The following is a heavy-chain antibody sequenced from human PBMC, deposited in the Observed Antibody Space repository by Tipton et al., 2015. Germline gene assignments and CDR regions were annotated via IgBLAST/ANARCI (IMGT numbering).Heavy chain of an antibody. CDR3: ARITMSFAFDI. V-gene: IGHV4-61*01. Sequence: TLSLTCTVSGGSVTSGSYYWNWIRQPPGQGLEWIGYIYYSGSTNYNPSLKSRVTISVDTSKNQFSLKLSSVTAADTAMYYCARITMSFAFDIWGQGTMVTVSS. J-gene: IGHJ3*02. CDR1: GGSVTSGSYY. CDR2: IYYSGST.